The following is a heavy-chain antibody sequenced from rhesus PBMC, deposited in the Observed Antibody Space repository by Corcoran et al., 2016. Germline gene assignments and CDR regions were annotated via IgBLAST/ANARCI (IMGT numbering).Heavy chain of an antibody. CDR3: ARAAGGANGPFFDY. D-gene: IGHD1-44*02. V-gene: IGHV4-80*01. J-gene: IGHJ4*01. Sequence: QVQLQESGPGLVKPSETLSLACAVSGDSFSRYWWSWIRQPPGEGLEWIGEIAGDNGNTNYNPSRKSRVTISKDTSKSKVSLKLTAGTAADTAVYFCARAAGGANGPFFDYWGQGVLVTVSS. CDR2: IAGDNGNT. CDR1: GDSFSRYW.